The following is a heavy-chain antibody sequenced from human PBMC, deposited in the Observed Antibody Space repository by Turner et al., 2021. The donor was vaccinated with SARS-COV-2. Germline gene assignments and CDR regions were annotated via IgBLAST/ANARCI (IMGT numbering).Heavy chain of an antibody. D-gene: IGHD2-15*01. J-gene: IGHJ6*02. Sequence: QVQLVQSGAEVKKPGSSVKVSCKDSGGNLSSYSISWVRQAPGQGLEWMGGIIPIFGTANYAQKFQGRVTITADESTSTAYMELSSLRSEDTAVYYCARYCSCGSCYSFGYYYYGIDVWGQGTTVTVSS. CDR2: IIPIFGTA. CDR3: ARYCSCGSCYSFGYYYYGIDV. CDR1: GGNLSSYS. V-gene: IGHV1-69*01.